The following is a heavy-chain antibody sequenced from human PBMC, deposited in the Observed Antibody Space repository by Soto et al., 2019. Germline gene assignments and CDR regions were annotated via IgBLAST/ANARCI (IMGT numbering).Heavy chain of an antibody. CDR1: GGSITSGGYS. V-gene: IGHV4-31*02. D-gene: IGHD3-3*01. CDR3: ARGSGYYRNFDS. CDR2: IFDSGSA. Sequence: QVQLQESGPGLVKPSQTLSLTCYVSGGSITSGGYSWTWIRHQPVKALQWIGYIFDSGSAYYNPYLKSRLTISVDTGTNLFSLELSSVTAADTAVYYCARGSGYYRNFDSWGQGTLVSVSS. J-gene: IGHJ4*02.